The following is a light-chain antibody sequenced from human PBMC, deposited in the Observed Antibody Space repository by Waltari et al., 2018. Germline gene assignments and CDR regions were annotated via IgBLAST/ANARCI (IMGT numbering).Light chain of an antibody. CDR3: QSYDSTNGVV. Sequence: NFMLTQPHSVSESPGKTVTISCPRSSGSIASNSVQSYQQRPGSVPTAVMYEDNQRPSGVPDRFSGSIDRSSNSASLTISGLKTEDEADYYCQSYDSTNGVVFGGGTKLTVL. CDR1: SGSIASNS. J-gene: IGLJ2*01. V-gene: IGLV6-57*04. CDR2: EDN.